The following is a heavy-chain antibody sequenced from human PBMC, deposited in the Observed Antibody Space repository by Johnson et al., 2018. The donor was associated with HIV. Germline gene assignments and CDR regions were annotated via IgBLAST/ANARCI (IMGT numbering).Heavy chain of an antibody. J-gene: IGHJ3*02. V-gene: IGHV3-30*02. Sequence: QVQLVESGGGVVQPGGSLRLSCAASGFNFNTCGMHWVRQAPGKGLEWVAFERYNEVNKFYADSVKGRFTISRDNSKNTLYLQMNSLRAEDTAVYYCARDVRMDKAFDIWGQGTMVTVSS. CDR1: GFNFNTCG. D-gene: IGHD2-15*01. CDR2: ERYNEVNK. CDR3: ARDVRMDKAFDI.